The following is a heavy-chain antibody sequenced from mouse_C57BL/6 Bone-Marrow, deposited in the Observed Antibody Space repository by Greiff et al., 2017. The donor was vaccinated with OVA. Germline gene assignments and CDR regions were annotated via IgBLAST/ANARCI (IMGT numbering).Heavy chain of an antibody. V-gene: IGHV1-81*01. CDR3: ASWEGNPAWFAY. CDR2: IYPRSGNT. J-gene: IGHJ3*01. CDR1: GYTFTSYG. Sequence: VQRVESGAELARPGASVKLSCKASGYTFTSYGISWVKQRTGQGLEWIGEIYPRSGNTYYNEKFKGKATLTADKSSSTAYMELRSLTSEDSAVYFCASWEGNPAWFAYWGQGTLVTVSA. D-gene: IGHD2-1*01.